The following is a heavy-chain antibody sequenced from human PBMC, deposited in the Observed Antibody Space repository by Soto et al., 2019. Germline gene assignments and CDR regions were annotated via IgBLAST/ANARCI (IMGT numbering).Heavy chain of an antibody. Sequence: GASVKVSCKASGYTFIDYYIHWVRQDPGQGLEWMGCINPHSGDTNSPPKFQARVTMTRDTSNSTAYMELKRLYSNDTAVYHCARSGYPGSYHPPAFWGQGTLVTVS. J-gene: IGHJ4*02. CDR1: GYTFIDYY. V-gene: IGHV1-2*07. CDR2: INPHSGDT. CDR3: ARSGYPGSYHPPAF. D-gene: IGHD1-26*01.